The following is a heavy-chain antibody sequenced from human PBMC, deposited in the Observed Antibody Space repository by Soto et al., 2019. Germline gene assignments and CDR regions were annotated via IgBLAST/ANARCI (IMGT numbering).Heavy chain of an antibody. Sequence: QVQLQQSGPGLVKPSETLSLTCTVSGGSISSTRHYWGWIRQPPGKGLQWIGSLYYSGSTYYNPSLKSRVTISVDTSMNQFSLRLSSVTAADTALYYCARGGISRIYQLPPFDPWGQGTLVTVSS. CDR2: LYYSGST. V-gene: IGHV4-39*01. J-gene: IGHJ5*02. CDR3: ARGGISRIYQLPPFDP. D-gene: IGHD2-2*01. CDR1: GGSISSTRHY.